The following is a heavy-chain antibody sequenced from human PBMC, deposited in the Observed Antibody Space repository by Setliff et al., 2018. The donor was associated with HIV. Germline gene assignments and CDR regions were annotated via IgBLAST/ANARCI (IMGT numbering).Heavy chain of an antibody. J-gene: IGHJ4*02. D-gene: IGHD3-22*01. CDR3: ASGEPYYYDSTGYSGNYFDY. CDR2: IYYSGST. Sequence: PSETLSLTCTVSGGSISSLYWTWIRQPPGKGLEWIGYIYYSGSTNYNPSLKSRVTMSVDTSQNQVSLDLDSVTAADTAVYYCASGEPYYYDSTGYSGNYFDYWGQGTLVTVSS. V-gene: IGHV4-59*11. CDR1: GGSISSLY.